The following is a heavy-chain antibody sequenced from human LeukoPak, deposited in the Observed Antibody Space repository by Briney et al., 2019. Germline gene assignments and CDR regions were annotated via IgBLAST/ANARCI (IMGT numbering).Heavy chain of an antibody. CDR3: ARGPGDFWGGYYKV. V-gene: IGHV1-8*03. CDR1: GYTFTSYD. D-gene: IGHD3-3*01. CDR2: MNPNSGNT. J-gene: IGHJ4*02. Sequence: ASVKVSCKASGYTFTSYDINWVRQATGQGLEWMGWMNPNSGNTGCAQKFQGRVTITRNTSISTAYMELSSLRSEDTAVYYCARGPGDFWGGYYKVWGQGTLVTVSS.